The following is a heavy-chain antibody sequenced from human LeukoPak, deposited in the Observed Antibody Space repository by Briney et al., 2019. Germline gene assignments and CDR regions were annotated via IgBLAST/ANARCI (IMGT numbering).Heavy chain of an antibody. CDR3: TKEGYYGSGSFPDY. D-gene: IGHD3-10*01. CDR1: GFTFSSYA. V-gene: IGHV3-30*04. J-gene: IGHJ4*02. Sequence: PGRSLRLSCAASGFTFSSYAMHWVRQAPGKGLEWVAVVSHDGSNKYYADSVKGRFTISRDNSEKTLSLQMNSLRVEDTAVYYCTKEGYYGSGSFPDYWGQGSLVTVSA. CDR2: VSHDGSNK.